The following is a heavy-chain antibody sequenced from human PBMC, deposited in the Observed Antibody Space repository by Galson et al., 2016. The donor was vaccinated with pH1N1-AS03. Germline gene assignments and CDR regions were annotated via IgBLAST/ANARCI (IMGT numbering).Heavy chain of an antibody. CDR2: IIPVFGTT. Sequence: SVKVSCKASGGSFSTYAITWVRQAPGQGLEWMGGIIPVFGTTSFAQKFQDRVSITADESTSTAFMELSSLRSEDTDVYYCAKGNYQQLNYYYYMDSWGKGTTVTVSS. D-gene: IGHD6-13*01. CDR1: GGSFSTYA. CDR3: AKGNYQQLNYYYYMDS. V-gene: IGHV1-69*13. J-gene: IGHJ6*03.